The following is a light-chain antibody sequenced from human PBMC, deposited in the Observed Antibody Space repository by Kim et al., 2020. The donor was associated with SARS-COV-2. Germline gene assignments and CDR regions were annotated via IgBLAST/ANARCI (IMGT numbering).Light chain of an antibody. CDR1: QSVSSN. CDR3: QRYNNWPYT. CDR2: GAS. V-gene: IGKV3-15*01. J-gene: IGKJ2*01. Sequence: EIVMTQSPATLSVSSGERATLSCRASQSVSSNLAWYQQKPGQAPRLLIYGASTRATGIPARFSGSGSGTEFTLTISSLQSEDFAVYYCQRYNNWPYTFGQGTKLEI.